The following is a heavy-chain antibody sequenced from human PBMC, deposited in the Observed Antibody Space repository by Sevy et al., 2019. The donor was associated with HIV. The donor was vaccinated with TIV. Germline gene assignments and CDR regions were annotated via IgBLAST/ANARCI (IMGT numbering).Heavy chain of an antibody. V-gene: IGHV3-7*01. CDR3: ARDVRYCSSTSCYPYYYGMDV. CDR1: GFTFSSYW. Sequence: GESLKISCAASGFTFSSYWMSWVRQAPGKGLEWVANIKQDGSEKYYVDSVKGRFTISRDNAKNSLYLQMNSLRAEDTAVYYCARDVRYCSSTSCYPYYYGMDVWGQGTTVTVSS. CDR2: IKQDGSEK. J-gene: IGHJ6*02. D-gene: IGHD2-2*01.